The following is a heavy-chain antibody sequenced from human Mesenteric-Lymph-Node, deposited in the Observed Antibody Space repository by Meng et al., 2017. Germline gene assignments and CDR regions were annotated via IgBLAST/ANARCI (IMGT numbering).Heavy chain of an antibody. V-gene: IGHV3-49*04. Sequence: GESLKISCTASGFTFGDYAMSWVRQAPGKGLEWVGFIRSKAYGGTTEYAASVKGRFTISRDDSKSIAYLQMNSLKTEDTAVYYCRYGDYYDSSGYFDYWGQGTLVTVSS. CDR2: IRSKAYGGTT. CDR1: GFTFGDYA. CDR3: RYGDYYDSSGYFDY. D-gene: IGHD3-22*01. J-gene: IGHJ4*02.